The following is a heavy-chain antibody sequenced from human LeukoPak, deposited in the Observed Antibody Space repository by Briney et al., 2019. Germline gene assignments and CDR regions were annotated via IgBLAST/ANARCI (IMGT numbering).Heavy chain of an antibody. V-gene: IGHV3-74*01. Sequence: GGSLRLSCAASGFTFSSYWMNWVRQAPGKGLVWVSRIASDGSSTTYADSVKGRFTISRDNAKSTLYLQMNSLRAEDTAVYYCASGIPAFWGQGTLVTVSS. CDR1: GFTFSSYW. D-gene: IGHD1-1*01. J-gene: IGHJ1*01. CDR2: IASDGSST. CDR3: ASGIPAF.